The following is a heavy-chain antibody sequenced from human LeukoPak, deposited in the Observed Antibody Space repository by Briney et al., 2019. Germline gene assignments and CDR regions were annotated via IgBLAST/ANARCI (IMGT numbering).Heavy chain of an antibody. J-gene: IGHJ4*02. Sequence: GASVKVSCKASGCTFTGYYMHWVRQAPGQGLEWMGWINPNSGGTNYAQKFQGRVTMTRDTSISTAYMELSRLRSDDTAVYYCAREVVYCSSTSCSGDYWGQGTLVTVSS. V-gene: IGHV1-2*02. CDR3: AREVVYCSSTSCSGDY. CDR1: GCTFTGYY. CDR2: INPNSGGT. D-gene: IGHD2-2*01.